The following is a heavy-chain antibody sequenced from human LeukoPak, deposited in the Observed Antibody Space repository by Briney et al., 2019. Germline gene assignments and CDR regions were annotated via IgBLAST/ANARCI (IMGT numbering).Heavy chain of an antibody. V-gene: IGHV1-69*05. CDR2: IIPVFGTA. CDR1: GGTFNSHV. J-gene: IGHJ5*02. CDR3: ARGDYYGSESYWHTKWFDP. D-gene: IGHD3-10*01. Sequence: SVKVSCKASGGTFNSHVISWVRQAPGQGLEWMGGIIPVFGTANYAQKFQGRVTITTDESTTTAYMEMSSLRSEDTAVYYCARGDYYGSESYWHTKWFDPWGQGTMVTVSS.